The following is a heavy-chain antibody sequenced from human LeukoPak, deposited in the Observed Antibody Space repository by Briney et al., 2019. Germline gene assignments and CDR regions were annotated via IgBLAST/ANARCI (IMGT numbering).Heavy chain of an antibody. V-gene: IGHV4-34*01. Sequence: SETLSLTCAVYGGSFSGYYWSWIRQPPGKGLEWVGEINHSGSTNYNPSLKTRATISVDTFNNQFSLKLSSLTAADTAVYDWARGKGEKFRRDGYNFPFDYWGQGTLVTVSS. D-gene: IGHD5-24*01. CDR3: ARGKGEKFRRDGYNFPFDY. CDR2: INHSGST. CDR1: GGSFSGYY. J-gene: IGHJ4*02.